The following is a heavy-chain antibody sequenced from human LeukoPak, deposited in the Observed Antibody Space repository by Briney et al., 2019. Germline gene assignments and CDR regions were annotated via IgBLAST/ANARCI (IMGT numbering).Heavy chain of an antibody. V-gene: IGHV1-18*01. CDR1: GYTFTSYG. CDR2: ISAYNGNT. D-gene: IGHD2-15*01. Sequence: ASVKVSCKASGYTFTSYGISWVRQAPGQGLEWMGWISAYNGNTNYAQKLQGRVTMTTDTSTSTAYMELRSLRSDDTAVYYCARGYCSGGSCYLFDYWGQGTLVTVSS. CDR3: ARGYCSGGSCYLFDY. J-gene: IGHJ4*02.